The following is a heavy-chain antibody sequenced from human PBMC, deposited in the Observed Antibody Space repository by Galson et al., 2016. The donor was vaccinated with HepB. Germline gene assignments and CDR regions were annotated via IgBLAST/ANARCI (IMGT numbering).Heavy chain of an antibody. D-gene: IGHD6-13*01. CDR2: INPSGGST. CDR1: GYTFTSYY. Sequence: SVKVSCKASGYTFTSYYMHWVRQAPGQGLEWMGIINPSGGSTSYAQKFQGRVTMTRDTSTTTVYMELNSLKSDDTAVYYCARERAATGYLDYWGQGTLVTVSS. J-gene: IGHJ4*02. CDR3: ARERAATGYLDY. V-gene: IGHV1-46*01.